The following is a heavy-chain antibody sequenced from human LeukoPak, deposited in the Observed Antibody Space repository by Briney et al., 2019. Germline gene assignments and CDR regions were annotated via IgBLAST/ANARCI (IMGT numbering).Heavy chain of an antibody. V-gene: IGHV1-2*02. CDR3: VRENWYYDY. J-gene: IGHJ4*02. CDR1: GYTFTPYY. D-gene: IGHD1-7*01. Sequence: ASVKVSCKASGYTFTPYYIHWVRQAPGQGLEWKGWIFPKNGGTSYAQKFQGRVTMTRDTSTGIVNMEMSRLRPDGTAVYYCVRENWYYDYWGQGTLVTVSS. CDR2: IFPKNGGT.